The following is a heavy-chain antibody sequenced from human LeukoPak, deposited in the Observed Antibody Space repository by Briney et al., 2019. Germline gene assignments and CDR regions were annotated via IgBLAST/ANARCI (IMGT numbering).Heavy chain of an antibody. CDR1: GGSISGHY. CDR2: IHYSGRP. Sequence: PSETLSLTCTVSGGSISGHYWTWIRQPPGKGLEWIGQIHYSGRPDYNPSLKSRVTISVDTSKNQPSLKLTSVTGADTAVYYCARFGVDYDMDVWGQGTTVTVSS. V-gene: IGHV4-59*11. D-gene: IGHD3-16*01. J-gene: IGHJ6*02. CDR3: ARFGVDYDMDV.